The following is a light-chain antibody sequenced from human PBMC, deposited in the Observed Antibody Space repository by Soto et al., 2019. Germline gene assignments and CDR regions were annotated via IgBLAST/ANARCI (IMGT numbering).Light chain of an antibody. CDR2: EVS. Sequence: QSVLTQPASVSGSPGQSTTISCTGTSSDVGGYNYVSWYQQHPGKAPKLMIYEVSNRPSGVSNRFSGSKSGNTASLTISGLQAEDEADYYCSSYTSSSTLYVFXTGTKVTVL. CDR1: SSDVGGYNY. J-gene: IGLJ1*01. CDR3: SSYTSSSTLYV. V-gene: IGLV2-14*01.